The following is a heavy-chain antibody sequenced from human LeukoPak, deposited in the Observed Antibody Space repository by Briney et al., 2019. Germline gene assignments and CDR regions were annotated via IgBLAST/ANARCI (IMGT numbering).Heavy chain of an antibody. CDR1: GFSFDSYG. CDR2: IRYDGNKE. D-gene: IGHD3-3*01. V-gene: IGHV3-30*02. Sequence: GGSLRLSCVASGFSFDSYGMHWVRQAPGKGLVWVAFIRYDGNKEDYADSVEGRFTISRDNSKNTLYLQMNSLRAEDTAVYYCAKQYYDFWSGYSCAFDIWGQGTMVTVSS. CDR3: AKQYYDFWSGYSCAFDI. J-gene: IGHJ3*02.